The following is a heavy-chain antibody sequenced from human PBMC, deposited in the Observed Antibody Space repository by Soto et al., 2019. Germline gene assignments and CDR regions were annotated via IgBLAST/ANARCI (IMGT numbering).Heavy chain of an antibody. CDR3: ARLYDVLTNGMDV. Sequence: EGQLEESGGGLVKPGGSLRLSCSASGFTFRRYDMNWVRQAPGKGLEWVSSISSSSISIHYGDSVKGRFTISRDNARNVLYLQMNSLRAEDTAVYFCARLYDVLTNGMDVWGQGTTVTVS. CDR2: ISSSSISI. J-gene: IGHJ6*02. D-gene: IGHD3-9*01. V-gene: IGHV3-21*01. CDR1: GFTFRRYD.